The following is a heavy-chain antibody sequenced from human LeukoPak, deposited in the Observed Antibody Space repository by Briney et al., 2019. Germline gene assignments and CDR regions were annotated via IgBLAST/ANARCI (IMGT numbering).Heavy chain of an antibody. CDR1: GFTFSSYA. CDR2: ISGSGGST. Sequence: GGSLRLSCAASGFTFSSYAMSWVRPAPRKGLEWVSAISGSGGSTYYADSVKGRFTISRDNSKNTLYLQMGSLRAEDTALYYCAKLAGAVMVDDFWGQGTLVTVSS. CDR3: AKLAGAVMVDDF. J-gene: IGHJ4*02. D-gene: IGHD3-10*01. V-gene: IGHV3-23*01.